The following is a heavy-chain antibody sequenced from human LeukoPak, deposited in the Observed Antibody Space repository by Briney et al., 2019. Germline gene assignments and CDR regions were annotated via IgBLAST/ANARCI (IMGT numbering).Heavy chain of an antibody. CDR2: IKQDGGEK. V-gene: IGHV3-7*01. D-gene: IGHD3-10*01. CDR3: ARDRGFGQADV. CDR1: GFTFSGYW. Sequence: HPGGSLTLSCAASGFTFSGYWMGWLRQAPGKGLEWVANIKQDGGEKYYVDSVKGRFTISRDNAKNSLYLQMNSLRAEDTAVHYCARDRGFGQADVWGKGTTVTVSS. J-gene: IGHJ6*04.